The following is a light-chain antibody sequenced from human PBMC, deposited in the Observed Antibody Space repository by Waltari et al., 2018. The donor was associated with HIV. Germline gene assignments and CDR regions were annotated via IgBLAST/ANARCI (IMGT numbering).Light chain of an antibody. CDR1: RTNIGAGHD. Sequence: VTISCTGSRTNIGAGHDVHWYQQLPGTAPKLLIYSNIIRPSGVPDRFSASKSGTSASLAITGLRPEDEADYYCQSYDTSLSVNYVFGTGTKVTVL. CDR2: SNI. V-gene: IGLV1-40*01. CDR3: QSYDTSLSVNYV. J-gene: IGLJ1*01.